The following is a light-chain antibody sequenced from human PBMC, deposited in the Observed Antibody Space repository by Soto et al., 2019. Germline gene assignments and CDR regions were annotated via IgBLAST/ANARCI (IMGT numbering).Light chain of an antibody. CDR3: QQLNSYPH. CDR2: GAS. Sequence: DIQLTQSPAFLSASVGYRVTITCRASQDISSFLAWYQQKPGKAPNLLIYGASTLQSGVPSRFSGSGSGTEFTLTIISLQPEDFATYYCQQLNSYPHFGQGTRLEIK. V-gene: IGKV1-9*01. J-gene: IGKJ5*01. CDR1: QDISSF.